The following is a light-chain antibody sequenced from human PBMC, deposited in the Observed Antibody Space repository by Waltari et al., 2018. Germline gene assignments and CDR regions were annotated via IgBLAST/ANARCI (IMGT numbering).Light chain of an antibody. Sequence: DIQMTQSPSSLSASVGDRVTGTCRASQGISNSLAWFQQKPGKAPKLLLYGASRLESGVPSRFSGSGSGTDFTLTISSLQPEDFATYYCQQFHSTPPWTFGQGTKVEIK. CDR2: GAS. CDR3: QQFHSTPPWT. J-gene: IGKJ1*01. CDR1: QGISNS. V-gene: IGKV1-NL1*01.